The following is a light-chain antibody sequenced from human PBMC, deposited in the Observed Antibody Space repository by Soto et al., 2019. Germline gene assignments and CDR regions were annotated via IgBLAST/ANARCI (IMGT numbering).Light chain of an antibody. CDR1: QGISSY. J-gene: IGKJ1*01. Sequence: DIQLAQSPSFLSASVGDRVTITCRASQGISSYLAWYQQKPGKAPKLLIYAASTLQSGVPSRFSGSGSGTEFTLTISSLQPEDFATYYCQRRGTFGQGTKVEIK. CDR3: QRRGT. CDR2: AAS. V-gene: IGKV1-9*01.